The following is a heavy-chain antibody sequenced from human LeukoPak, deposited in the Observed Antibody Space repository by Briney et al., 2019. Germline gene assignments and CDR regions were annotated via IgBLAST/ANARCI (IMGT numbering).Heavy chain of an antibody. D-gene: IGHD3-10*01. J-gene: IGHJ6*02. CDR2: ISTSGNTI. CDR3: VRVRHSGSFYGMDV. CDR1: GFTFSSYE. Sequence: PGGSLRLSCAASGFTFSSYEMNWVRQAPGKGLEWVSYISTSGNTIYLADSVKGRCTISRDNAKNSLYLQMNSLRAEDTAVYYCVRVRHSGSFYGMDVWGQGTTVTVSS. V-gene: IGHV3-48*03.